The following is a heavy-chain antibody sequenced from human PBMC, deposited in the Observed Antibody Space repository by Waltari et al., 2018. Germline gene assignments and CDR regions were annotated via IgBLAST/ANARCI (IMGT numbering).Heavy chain of an antibody. J-gene: IGHJ4*02. Sequence: EVQLLDSGGGLGQRGGSLRLSCAASGFSFNSNAMSWVRQAPGKGLEWVSTISGSGASTFYADSVKGRFAISRDNSKNTLYLQLSSLRAEDTAVYYCAKMSSSYYYFDYWGQGTLVTVSS. V-gene: IGHV3-23*01. D-gene: IGHD6-13*01. CDR3: AKMSSSYYYFDY. CDR2: ISGSGAST. CDR1: GFSFNSNA.